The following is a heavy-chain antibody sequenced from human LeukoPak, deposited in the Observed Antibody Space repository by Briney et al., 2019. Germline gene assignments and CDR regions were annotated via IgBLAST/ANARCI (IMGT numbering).Heavy chain of an antibody. D-gene: IGHD6-19*01. J-gene: IGHJ6*03. V-gene: IGHV1-69*13. CDR1: GGTFSSYA. CDR3: ARDGGFSSGWYYMDV. Sequence: SVKVSCKASGGTFSSYAISWVRQAPGQGLEWMGGIIPIFGTANYAQKFQGRVTITADESTSTAYMELSSLRSEDTAVYYCARDGGFSSGWYYMDVWGKGTTVTISS. CDR2: IIPIFGTA.